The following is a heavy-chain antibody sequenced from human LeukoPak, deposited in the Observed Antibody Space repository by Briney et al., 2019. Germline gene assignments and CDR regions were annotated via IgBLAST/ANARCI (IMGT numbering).Heavy chain of an antibody. V-gene: IGHV4-31*03. Sequence: SETLSLTCTVSGGSISSGAYYWRWLRQHPGKGLEWIGYIYYSGSTYYNPSLKSRVTISVDMSKNQFSLRLSSVTAADTAVYYGVSGNGYDFRYFDYWGQGILVTVSS. CDR3: VSGNGYDFRYFDY. CDR1: GGSISSGAYY. J-gene: IGHJ4*02. CDR2: IYYSGST. D-gene: IGHD5-12*01.